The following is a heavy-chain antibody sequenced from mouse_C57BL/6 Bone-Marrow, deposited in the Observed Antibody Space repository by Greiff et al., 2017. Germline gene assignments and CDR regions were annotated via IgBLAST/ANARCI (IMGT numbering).Heavy chain of an antibody. CDR1: GYTFTSYW. D-gene: IGHD4-1*01. V-gene: IGHV1-61*01. Sequence: QVQLQQPGAELVRPGSSVKLSCKASGYTFTSYWMDWVKQRPGQGLEWIGNIYPSDSETHYNQKFKDKATLTVDKSSSTAYMQLSSLTSEDSAVYYCARVRNWDYFDYWGQGTTLTVSS. J-gene: IGHJ2*01. CDR2: IYPSDSET. CDR3: ARVRNWDYFDY.